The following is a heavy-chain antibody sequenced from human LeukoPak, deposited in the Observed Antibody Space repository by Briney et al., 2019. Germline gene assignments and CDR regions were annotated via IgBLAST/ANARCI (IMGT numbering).Heavy chain of an antibody. CDR1: RFTFRAYG. CDR3: AELGITMIGGV. D-gene: IGHD3-10*02. V-gene: IGHV3-23*01. J-gene: IGHJ6*04. CDR2: ISGSGDRT. Sequence: GGTLRLACAASRFTFRAYGLSWVRQAPGKGLEWVSAISGSGDRTYYADSVKGRFTISRDNAKNSLYLQMNSLRAEDTAVYYCAELGITMIGGVWGKGTTVTISS.